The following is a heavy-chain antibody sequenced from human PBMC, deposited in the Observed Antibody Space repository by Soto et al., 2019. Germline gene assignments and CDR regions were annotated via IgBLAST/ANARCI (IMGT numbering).Heavy chain of an antibody. CDR2: ISFSGNT. Sequence: QLQVQESGPGLVKPSETLSLTCSVSGGSISSSPYYWGWIRQPPGKGLEWIARISFSGNTDYNPSLRSRVTISADTSKNQFSLTLSSVTAPDTAVYYCARLTVVGRVGDCWCQGTLVTVSS. V-gene: IGHV4-39*01. D-gene: IGHD6-19*01. CDR3: ARLTVVGRVGDC. J-gene: IGHJ4*02. CDR1: GGSISSSPYY.